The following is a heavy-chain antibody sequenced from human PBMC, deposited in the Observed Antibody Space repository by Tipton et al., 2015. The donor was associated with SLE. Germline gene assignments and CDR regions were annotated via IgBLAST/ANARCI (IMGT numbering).Heavy chain of an antibody. J-gene: IGHJ5*02. CDR3: VRDGFCRDGVCYRNWFDP. Sequence: LRLSCAVSGGSFSGYAWSWVRQPPGKGLEWIGEVSHSRSTNYNPSLKSRGTISLDTSNNQFSLRLTSVTAADTAVYYCVRDGFCRDGVCYRNWFDPWGPGSLVTVSS. D-gene: IGHD5-24*01. CDR1: GGSFSGYA. V-gene: IGHV4-34*09. CDR2: VSHSRST.